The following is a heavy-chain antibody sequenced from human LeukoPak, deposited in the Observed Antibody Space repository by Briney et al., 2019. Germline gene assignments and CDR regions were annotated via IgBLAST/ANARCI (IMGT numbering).Heavy chain of an antibody. J-gene: IGHJ3*02. V-gene: IGHV1-8*03. CDR3: ASCSGGSCSHDAFDI. CDR2: MNPNSGNT. Sequence: ASVKVSCKASGYTFTSYDINWVRQATGQGLEWMGWMNPNSGNTGYAQKFQGRVTITRNTSISTAYMELSSLRSEDTAVYYCASCSGGSCSHDAFDIWGQGTLVTVSS. D-gene: IGHD2-15*01. CDR1: GYTFTSYD.